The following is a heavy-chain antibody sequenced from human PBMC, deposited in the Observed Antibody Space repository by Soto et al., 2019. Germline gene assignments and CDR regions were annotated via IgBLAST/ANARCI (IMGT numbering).Heavy chain of an antibody. D-gene: IGHD1-26*01. V-gene: IGHV3-74*03. Sequence: PGGSLRLSCAASKFTISRYWMHWVRQTPGKGLMWVSRINTDGSRTTYADSVKGRFTISRDNAKNTVFLDMNSLRAEDTAVYYCARVASGSYDWFDPWGQGTLVTVSS. CDR2: INTDGSRT. J-gene: IGHJ5*02. CDR1: KFTISRYW. CDR3: ARVASGSYDWFDP.